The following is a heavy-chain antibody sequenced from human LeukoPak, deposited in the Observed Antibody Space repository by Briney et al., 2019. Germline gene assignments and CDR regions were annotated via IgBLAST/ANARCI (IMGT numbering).Heavy chain of an antibody. CDR3: ARGYSSSWYLNWFDP. CDR1: GGSISNFY. CDR2: IYYSGST. Sequence: PSETLSLTCTVSGGSISNFYWNWIRQPPGKGLEWIGYIYYSGSTYYNPSLKSQVTISVDTSKNQSSLKLTSVTAADTAVYYCARGYSSSWYLNWFDPWGQGTLVTVSS. D-gene: IGHD6-13*01. J-gene: IGHJ5*02. V-gene: IGHV4-59*08.